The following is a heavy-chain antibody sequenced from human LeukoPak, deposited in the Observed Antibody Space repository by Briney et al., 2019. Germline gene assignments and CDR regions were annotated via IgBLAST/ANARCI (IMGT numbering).Heavy chain of an antibody. Sequence: GGSLRLSCAASGFTFSNAWMSWVRQAPGKGLEWVGRIKSKTDGGTTDYAASVKGRFTISRDDSKNTLYLQMNSLKTEDTAVYYCTTDLLAVAGSEGPTGFDYWGQGTLVTVSS. J-gene: IGHJ4*02. D-gene: IGHD6-19*01. CDR1: GFTFSNAW. V-gene: IGHV3-15*01. CDR3: TTDLLAVAGSEGPTGFDY. CDR2: IKSKTDGGTT.